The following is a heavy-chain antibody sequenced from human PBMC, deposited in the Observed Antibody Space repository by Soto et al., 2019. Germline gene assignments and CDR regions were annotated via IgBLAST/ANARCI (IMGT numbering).Heavy chain of an antibody. CDR2: IFSNDEK. V-gene: IGHV2-26*01. CDR3: ARMIAACPPDYYYYGMDV. J-gene: IGHJ6*02. Sequence: SGPTLVNPTETPTLTCTVYGFSLSNARMGVSWIRQPPGKALEWLTHIFSNDEKSYSTSLQSRLTISKDNSKSQVVLTMTNMDPVDTATYYCARMIAACPPDYYYYGMDVGGQGTTVTVSS. D-gene: IGHD6-6*01. CDR1: GFSLSNARMG.